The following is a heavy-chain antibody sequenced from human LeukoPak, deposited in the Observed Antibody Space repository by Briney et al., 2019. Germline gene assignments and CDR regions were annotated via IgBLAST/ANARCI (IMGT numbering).Heavy chain of an antibody. CDR2: ISASGAGT. D-gene: IGHD5-18*01. Sequence: GGSLRLSCAGSGFTFSNYGMSWVRQALGKGLEWVSTISASGAGTYYADSVKGRFTISRDNSKNTLYLQMNSLRAEDTAVYYCAKGGYSYGYPQNYYYYMDVWGKGTTVTVSS. CDR1: GFTFSNYG. J-gene: IGHJ6*03. V-gene: IGHV3-23*01. CDR3: AKGGYSYGYPQNYYYYMDV.